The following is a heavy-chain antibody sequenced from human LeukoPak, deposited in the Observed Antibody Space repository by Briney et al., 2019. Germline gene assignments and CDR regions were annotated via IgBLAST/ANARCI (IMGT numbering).Heavy chain of an antibody. Sequence: SETLSLTCTVSGGSISSSSYYWGWIRQPPGKGLEWIGSIYYSGSTYYNPSLKSRVTISVDTSKNQFSLKLSSVTAADTAVYYCASKKMWIQLWFLDAFDIWGQGTMVTVSS. V-gene: IGHV4-39*07. CDR3: ASKKMWIQLWFLDAFDI. CDR1: GGSISSSSYY. J-gene: IGHJ3*02. D-gene: IGHD5-18*01. CDR2: IYYSGST.